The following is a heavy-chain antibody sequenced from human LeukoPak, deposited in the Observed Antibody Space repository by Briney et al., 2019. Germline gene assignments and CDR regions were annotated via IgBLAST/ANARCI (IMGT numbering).Heavy chain of an antibody. Sequence: GGSLRLSCAASGFTFSDFYMSWVRQAPGKGLEWVSAISGSGGSTYYADSVKGRFTISRDNSKNTLYLQMNSLRAEDTAVYYCAKGAEKVALTLYSSGGYWGQGTLVTVSS. D-gene: IGHD6-19*01. CDR3: AKGAEKVALTLYSSGGY. CDR2: ISGSGGST. V-gene: IGHV3-23*01. CDR1: GFTFSDFY. J-gene: IGHJ4*02.